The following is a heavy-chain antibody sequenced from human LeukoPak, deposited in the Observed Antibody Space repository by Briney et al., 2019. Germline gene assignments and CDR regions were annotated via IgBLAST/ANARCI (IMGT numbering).Heavy chain of an antibody. J-gene: IGHJ4*02. D-gene: IGHD5-18*01. V-gene: IGHV2-5*02. CDR2: IYWDDDK. CDR3: AHRRGRYGPYYFDS. Sequence: SGPTLVNPTQTLTLTCTFSGFSLSTSGMGVGWIRQPPGKALEWLALIYWDDDKRYSPSLKSRLTITKDTSKNQVVLTMTNIDPVDTATYYCAHRRGRYGPYYFDSWGQGTLVTVSS. CDR1: GFSLSTSGMG.